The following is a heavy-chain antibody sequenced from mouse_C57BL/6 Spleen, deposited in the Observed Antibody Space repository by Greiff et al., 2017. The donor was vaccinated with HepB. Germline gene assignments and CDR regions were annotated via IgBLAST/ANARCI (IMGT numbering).Heavy chain of an antibody. V-gene: IGHV1-52*01. Sequence: VQLQQSGAELVRPGSSVKLSCKASGYTFTSYWMHWVKQRPIQGLEWIGNIDPSDSETHYTQKFKDKATLTVDKSSSTAYMQLSSLTSEDSAVYYCARWAQARGFAYWGQGTLVTVSA. CDR1: GYTFTSYW. D-gene: IGHD3-2*02. CDR3: ARWAQARGFAY. CDR2: IDPSDSET. J-gene: IGHJ3*01.